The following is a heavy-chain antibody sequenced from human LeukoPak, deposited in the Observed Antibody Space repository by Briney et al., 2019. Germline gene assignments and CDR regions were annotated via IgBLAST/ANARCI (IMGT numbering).Heavy chain of an antibody. D-gene: IGHD2/OR15-2a*01. CDR1: GLIVSINY. CDR3: AASTTRYLQE. V-gene: IGHV3-66*01. Sequence: GGSLSPSCAASGLIVSINYMSWVRQAPGKGLEWVSVIYADGRTYYADSVKGRFTISRDNSKNTLYLQMNSLRAEDTAVYYCAASTTRYLQEWGRGTLVTVSS. J-gene: IGHJ1*01. CDR2: IYADGRT.